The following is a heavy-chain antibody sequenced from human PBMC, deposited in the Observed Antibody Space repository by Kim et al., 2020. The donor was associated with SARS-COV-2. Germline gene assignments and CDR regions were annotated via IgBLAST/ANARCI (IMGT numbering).Heavy chain of an antibody. D-gene: IGHD6-6*01. CDR1: GFPFSSSA. CDR3: ARERRASVAAQPED. J-gene: IGHJ1*01. V-gene: IGHV3-64*01. CDR2: ISGDGGTT. Sequence: GGSLRLSCAASGFPFSSSAMHWVRQASGKGLEFVSGISGDGGTTYYGNSVKGRFTISRDNSKNTLYLQMSSLRVEDMAVYYCARERRASVAAQPEDWGQG.